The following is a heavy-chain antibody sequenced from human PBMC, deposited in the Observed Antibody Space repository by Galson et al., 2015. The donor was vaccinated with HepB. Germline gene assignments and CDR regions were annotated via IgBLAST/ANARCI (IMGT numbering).Heavy chain of an antibody. CDR1: GFIFDDYG. J-gene: IGHJ4*02. V-gene: IGHV3-9*01. CDR2: ISWNSDSI. CDR3: AKDVSFGVVTGPDY. Sequence: LRLSCAASGFIFDDYGMHWVRQAPGKGLEWVSGISWNSDSIGYADSVKGRFTISRDNAKNSLYLQMNSLRAEDTALYYCAKDVSFGVVTGPDYWGQGTLVIVSS. D-gene: IGHD3-3*01.